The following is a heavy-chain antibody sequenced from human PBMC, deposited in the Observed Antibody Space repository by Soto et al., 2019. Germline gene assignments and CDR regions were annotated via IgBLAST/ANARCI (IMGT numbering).Heavy chain of an antibody. Sequence: SETLSLTCTVSGVSIYSDYWSWIRQPPGRGLEWIGYIYYSGSTNYNPSLKSRVALSIDTSKNQFSLKLNSVTAADTAVYYCARDVTYCSGGSCHLWFDPWGQGIQVTVSS. D-gene: IGHD2-15*01. V-gene: IGHV4-59*01. CDR1: GVSIYSDY. CDR2: IYYSGST. J-gene: IGHJ5*02. CDR3: ARDVTYCSGGSCHLWFDP.